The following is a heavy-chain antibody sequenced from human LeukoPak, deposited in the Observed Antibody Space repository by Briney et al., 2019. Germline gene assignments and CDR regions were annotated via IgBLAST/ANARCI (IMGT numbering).Heavy chain of an antibody. V-gene: IGHV3-23*01. Sequence: GGSLRLSCAASGFXFSDSAMNWVRQAPGKGLEWVSLISFSGGNTYYADSVRGRFTISRDNSKDTLYLQMSSLRAEDTAIYYCVRDIELSTWGLGTMVTVSS. CDR1: GFXFSDSA. J-gene: IGHJ3*01. CDR3: VRDIELST. D-gene: IGHD3-16*02. CDR2: ISFSGGNT.